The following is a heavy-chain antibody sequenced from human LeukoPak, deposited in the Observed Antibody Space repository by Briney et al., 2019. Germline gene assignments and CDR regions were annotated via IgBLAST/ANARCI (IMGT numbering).Heavy chain of an antibody. Sequence: ASVKVSCKASGYSFTGYCMHWVRQAPGQGLEWMGRICPESGGTNYAQKFQGRVTMTTDTTVSTAYVELSGLKSDDTAVYYCASGLNSRSSSCWGQGTRVTVSS. CDR3: ASGLNSRSSSC. CDR1: GYSFTGYC. V-gene: IGHV1-2*02. J-gene: IGHJ4*02. CDR2: ICPESGGT. D-gene: IGHD6-13*01.